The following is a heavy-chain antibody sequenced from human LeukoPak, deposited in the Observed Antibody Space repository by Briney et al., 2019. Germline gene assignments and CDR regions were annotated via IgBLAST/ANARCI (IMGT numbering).Heavy chain of an antibody. CDR2: ISGSGGST. CDR3: AKDRVTGTTGGAFDI. CDR1: GFTFSIYA. V-gene: IGHV3-23*01. D-gene: IGHD1-20*01. J-gene: IGHJ3*02. Sequence: RGSLRLSCAASGFTFSIYAMSWVRQAPGKGLEWVSAISGSGGSTYYADSVKGRFTISRDNSKNTLYLQMNSLRAEDTAVYYCAKDRVTGTTGGAFDIWGQGTMVTVSS.